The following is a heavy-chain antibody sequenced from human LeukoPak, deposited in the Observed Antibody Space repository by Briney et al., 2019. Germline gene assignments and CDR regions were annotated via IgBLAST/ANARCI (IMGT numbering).Heavy chain of an antibody. V-gene: IGHV4-30-2*01. Sequence: PSETLSLTCTVSGGSISSGGYYWSWIRQPPGKGLEWIGYIYHSGSTYYNPSLKSRVTISVDRSKNQFSLKLSSVTAADTAVYYCARGGTITIFGVVIRGPFDYWGQGTLVTVSS. J-gene: IGHJ4*02. CDR2: IYHSGST. CDR3: ARGGTITIFGVVIRGPFDY. D-gene: IGHD3-3*01. CDR1: GGSISSGGYY.